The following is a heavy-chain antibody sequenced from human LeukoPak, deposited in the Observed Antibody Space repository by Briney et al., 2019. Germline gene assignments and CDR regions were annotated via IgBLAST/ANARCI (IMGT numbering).Heavy chain of an antibody. CDR1: GFTFTSSA. V-gene: IGHV1-58*01. CDR3: AADGIAAADYYYYYGMDV. Sequence: SVKVSCKASGFTFTSSAVQWVRQARGQRLEWIGWIVVGSGNTNYAQKFQERVTITRDMSTSTAYMELSSLRSEDTAVHYCAADGIAAADYYYYYGMDVWGQGTTVTVSS. J-gene: IGHJ6*02. CDR2: IVVGSGNT. D-gene: IGHD6-13*01.